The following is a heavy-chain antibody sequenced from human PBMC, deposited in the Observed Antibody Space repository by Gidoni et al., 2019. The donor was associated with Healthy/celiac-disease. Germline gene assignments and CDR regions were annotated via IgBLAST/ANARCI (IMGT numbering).Heavy chain of an antibody. V-gene: IGHV1-69*01. CDR2: IIPIFGTA. J-gene: IGHJ5*02. CDR1: GGTFSSYA. Sequence: QVQLVQSGAEVKKPGSSVKVSCKASGGTFSSYAISWVRQAPGQGLEWMGGIIPIFGTANYAQKFQGRVTITADESTSTAYMELSSLRSEDTAVYYCASLFLPIAAAGTGWFDPWGQGTLVTVSS. CDR3: ASLFLPIAAAGTGWFDP. D-gene: IGHD6-13*01.